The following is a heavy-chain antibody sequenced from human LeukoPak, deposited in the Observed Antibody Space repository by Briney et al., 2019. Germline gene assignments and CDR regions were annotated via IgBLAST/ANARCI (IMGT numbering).Heavy chain of an antibody. Sequence: SETLSLTCAVSGASVGGNHWSWIRQSPEKGLEWIGNIFHDGVTDYNPSFKSRVTMLPDTSKNQFSLRLTSVTAADTAVYYCAKGTTIVVVPAALDYWGQGTLVTVSS. CDR1: GASVGGNH. V-gene: IGHV4-59*02. D-gene: IGHD2-2*01. J-gene: IGHJ4*02. CDR2: IFHDGVT. CDR3: AKGTTIVVVPAALDY.